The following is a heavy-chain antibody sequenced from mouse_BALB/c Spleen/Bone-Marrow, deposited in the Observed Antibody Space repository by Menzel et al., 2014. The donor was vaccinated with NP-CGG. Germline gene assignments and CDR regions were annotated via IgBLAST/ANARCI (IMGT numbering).Heavy chain of an antibody. Sequence: EVKLQESGPDLVKPSQSLSLTSTVTGYSITSGYGWHWIRQFPGNKLEWMGYIHYSGNTDYNPSLKSRISITRDTSKNQFFLQLNSVTTEDTATYYCVRETKVVADFDYWGQGTTLTVSS. CDR3: VRETKVVADFDY. J-gene: IGHJ2*01. CDR2: IHYSGNT. V-gene: IGHV3-1*02. CDR1: GYSITSGYG. D-gene: IGHD1-1*01.